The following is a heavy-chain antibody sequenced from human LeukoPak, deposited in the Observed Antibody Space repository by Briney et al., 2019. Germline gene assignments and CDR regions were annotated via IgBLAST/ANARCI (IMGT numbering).Heavy chain of an antibody. Sequence: SETLSPTCTVSGGSISSYYRSWIRQPPGKGLGWIGYIYYSGSTNYNTSLKSRVPISIEPSNNQLSLKLSAVDPADTAVYYCARFSLYDYVWGSHRQTSAFDYWGQGTLVTVSS. CDR2: IYYSGST. D-gene: IGHD3-16*02. CDR3: ARFSLYDYVWGSHRQTSAFDY. V-gene: IGHV4-59*01. CDR1: GGSISSYY. J-gene: IGHJ4*02.